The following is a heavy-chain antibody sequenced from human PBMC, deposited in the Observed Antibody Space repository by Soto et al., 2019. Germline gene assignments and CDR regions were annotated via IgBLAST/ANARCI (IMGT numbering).Heavy chain of an antibody. CDR1: GGSISSGGYY. CDR2: IYYSGST. D-gene: IGHD4-17*01. J-gene: IGHJ6*02. V-gene: IGHV4-31*03. CDR3: ARANMLDGDYRGYYYGMDV. Sequence: QVQLQESGPGLVKPSQTLSLTCTVSGGSISSGGYYWSWIRQHPGKGLEWIGYIYYSGSTYYNPSLKSRVTISVDTSKNQFSLKLSSVTAADTAVYYCARANMLDGDYRGYYYGMDVWGQGTTVTVSS.